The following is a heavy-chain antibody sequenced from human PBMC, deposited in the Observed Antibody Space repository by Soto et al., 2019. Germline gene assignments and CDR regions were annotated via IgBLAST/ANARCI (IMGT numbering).Heavy chain of an antibody. CDR2: ISAYNGNT. J-gene: IGHJ4*02. Sequence: ASVKVSCKASGYTFTSYGISWVRQAPGQGLEWMGWISAYNGNTNYAQKLQGRVTMTTDTSTSTAYMELRSLRSDDTAVYYCARDPLPYSSGWYVEFDYWGQGTLVTVSS. V-gene: IGHV1-18*01. D-gene: IGHD6-19*01. CDR3: ARDPLPYSSGWYVEFDY. CDR1: GYTFTSYG.